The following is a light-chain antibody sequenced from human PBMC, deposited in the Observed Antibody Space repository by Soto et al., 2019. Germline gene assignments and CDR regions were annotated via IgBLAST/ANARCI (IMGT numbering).Light chain of an antibody. V-gene: IGLV1-47*02. CDR2: SNN. CDR3: ASWDDSLSAL. CDR1: SSNIGRNY. J-gene: IGLJ3*02. Sequence: QSVLTQPPSASGTPGQRVIISCSGSSSNIGRNYVYWYQQVPGTAPKLLIYSNNQRPSGVPDRFSGSKSGTSASLAISGLRSGDEADYYCASWDDSLSALFGGGTKVTVL.